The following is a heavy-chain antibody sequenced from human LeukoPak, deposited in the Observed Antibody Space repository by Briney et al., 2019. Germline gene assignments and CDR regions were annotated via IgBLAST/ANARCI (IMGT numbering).Heavy chain of an antibody. CDR2: INPNSGGT. V-gene: IGHV1-2*02. CDR3: ARSALGYSYGPAFYYSMDV. J-gene: IGHJ6*02. CDR1: GHTFTGYY. Sequence: ASVKVSCKASGHTFTGYYMHWVRQAPGQGLEWMGWINPNSGGTNYAQKFQGRVTMTRDTSISTAYMELSRLRSDDTAVYYCARSALGYSYGPAFYYSMDVWGQGTTVTVSS. D-gene: IGHD5-18*01.